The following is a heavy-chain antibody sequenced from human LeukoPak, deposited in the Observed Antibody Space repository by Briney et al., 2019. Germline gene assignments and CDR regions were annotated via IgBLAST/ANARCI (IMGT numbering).Heavy chain of an antibody. V-gene: IGHV1-69*05. CDR3: ATTSVRDGFNYFDY. CDR1: GGTFITYG. D-gene: IGHD5-24*01. CDR2: IVPMFGIA. Sequence: SVKVSCKASGGTFITYGINWVRQAPGQGLEWMGGIVPMFGIANYAQKFEGRVSITTDESSTTAYMELGSLRSEDTAFYYCATTSVRDGFNYFDYWGQGTLVPVSS. J-gene: IGHJ4*02.